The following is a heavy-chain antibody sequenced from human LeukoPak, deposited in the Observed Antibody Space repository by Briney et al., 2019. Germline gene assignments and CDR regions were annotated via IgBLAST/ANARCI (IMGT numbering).Heavy chain of an antibody. J-gene: IGHJ4*02. CDR3: VKPLFDWLSFDY. CDR1: GFTFSSYG. CDR2: IWYDGSNK. Sequence: PGGSLRLSCAASGFTFSSYGMHWVRQAPGKGLERVAVIWYDGSNKYYADSVKGRFTISRDNSKNTLYLQMNSLRAEDTAVYYCVKPLFDWLSFDYWGQGTLVTVSS. D-gene: IGHD3-9*01. V-gene: IGHV3-33*06.